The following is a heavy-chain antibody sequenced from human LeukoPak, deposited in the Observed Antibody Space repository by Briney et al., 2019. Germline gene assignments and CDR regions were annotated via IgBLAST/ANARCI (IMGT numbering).Heavy chain of an antibody. CDR3: ARSMVVGATSYFDY. V-gene: IGHV3-53*01. CDR1: GFTVSSSY. Sequence: GGSLRLSCAASGFTVSSSYMSWVRQAPGKGLEWVSIIYSGGSTYYADSVRSRFTISRDNSKNTLYLQMNSLRAEDTAMYYCARSMVVGATSYFDYWGQGTLVTVSS. J-gene: IGHJ4*02. D-gene: IGHD1-26*01. CDR2: IYSGGST.